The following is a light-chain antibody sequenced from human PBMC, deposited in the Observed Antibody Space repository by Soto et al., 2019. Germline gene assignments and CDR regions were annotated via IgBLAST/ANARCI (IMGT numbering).Light chain of an antibody. J-gene: IGLJ3*02. CDR3: HSYDSSLIASV. CDR2: DDT. V-gene: IGLV1-40*01. Sequence: QSELTQSPSVSEAPGQRVTISCTGSSSNIGAGYAVHWYQQLPGVTPKLLIYDDTHRPSGVPDRFSGSRSCTSASLVIAGLRAEDEASYYCHSYDSSLIASVFGGGTKLTVL. CDR1: SSNIGAGYA.